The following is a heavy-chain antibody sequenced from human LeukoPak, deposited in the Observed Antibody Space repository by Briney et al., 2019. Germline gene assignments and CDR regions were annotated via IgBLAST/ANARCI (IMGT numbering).Heavy chain of an antibody. J-gene: IGHJ4*02. Sequence: SETLSLTCAVSGDSISAHYWGWIRQPPGKGLECIGYIYYTGSTAYNPSLKSRVTISLDTSKNQFSLHLTSVTAADTAVYYCARHRYGLGMACWGQGTLVTVSS. D-gene: IGHD3-10*01. CDR1: GDSISAHY. CDR2: IYYTGST. V-gene: IGHV4-59*08. CDR3: ARHRYGLGMAC.